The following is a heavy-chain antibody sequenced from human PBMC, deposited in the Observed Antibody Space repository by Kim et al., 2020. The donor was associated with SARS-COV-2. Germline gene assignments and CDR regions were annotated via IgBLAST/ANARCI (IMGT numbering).Heavy chain of an antibody. CDR1: GFTFSSYG. CDR3: STENYYYYSMAV. V-gene: IGHV3-33*01. Sequence: GGSLRLSCAASGFTFSSYGMHWVRQAPGKGLEWVAVIWYDGSNKYYADSVKGRFTISRDNSKNTLYLQMNSLRAEDTAVYYCSTENYYYYSMAVWGKGTTVAVSS. J-gene: IGHJ6*03. CDR2: IWYDGSNK.